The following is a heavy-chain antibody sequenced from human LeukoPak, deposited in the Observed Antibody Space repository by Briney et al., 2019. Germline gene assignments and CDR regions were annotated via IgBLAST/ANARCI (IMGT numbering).Heavy chain of an antibody. CDR1: GYTFTGYY. CDR2: INPNSGGT. V-gene: IGHV1-2*04. Sequence: GASVKVSCKASGYTFTGYYMHWVRQAPGQGLEWMGWINPNSGGTNYAQKFQGWVTMTRDTSISTAYMELSRLRSDDTAVYYCARNAEWVQPNLNNWFDPWGQGTLVTVSS. J-gene: IGHJ5*02. D-gene: IGHD5-18*01. CDR3: ARNAEWVQPNLNNWFDP.